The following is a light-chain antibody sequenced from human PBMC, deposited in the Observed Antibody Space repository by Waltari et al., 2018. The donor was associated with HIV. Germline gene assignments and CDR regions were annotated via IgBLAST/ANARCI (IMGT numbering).Light chain of an antibody. CDR1: QSLLYRSNNKNY. CDR2: QAS. Sequence: DIVMTQSPDSLPLSLGERATIKCKSSQSLLYRSNNKNYLAWYRQRPGPPPELLIYQASTRASGVPGRFSGSASGTDFILTITSLQADDVATYFCQQYYSPPWTFGQGTKVEIK. CDR3: QQYYSPPWT. J-gene: IGKJ1*01. V-gene: IGKV4-1*01.